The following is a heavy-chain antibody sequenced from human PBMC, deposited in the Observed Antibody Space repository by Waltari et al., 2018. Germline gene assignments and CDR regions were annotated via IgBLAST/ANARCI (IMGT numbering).Heavy chain of an antibody. J-gene: IGHJ4*02. CDR2: IYYSGST. D-gene: IGHD3-10*01. CDR3: ARAMVRGVITEYYFDY. V-gene: IGHV4-59*01. Sequence: QVQLQESGPGLVKPSETLSLTCTVSGGSISSYYWSWIRQPPGKGLEWIGYIYYSGSTNYNPSLKSRVTISVDTSKNQFSLKLSSVTAADTAVYYCARAMVRGVITEYYFDYWGQGTLVTVSS. CDR1: GGSISSYY.